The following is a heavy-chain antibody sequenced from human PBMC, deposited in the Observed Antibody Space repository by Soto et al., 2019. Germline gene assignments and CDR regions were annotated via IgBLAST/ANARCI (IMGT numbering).Heavy chain of an antibody. Sequence: GGSLRLSCAASGFTFSNYWMSWVRQAPGKGLEWVANIKQDRSEKDYVDSVKGRFTISRDNSNNMLYLEMNSLRPDDTAVYYCARDRQKALVVVAATGGFDYWGQGTPVTVSS. CDR2: IKQDRSEK. CDR1: GFTFSNYW. D-gene: IGHD2-15*01. V-gene: IGHV3-7*01. CDR3: ARDRQKALVVVAATGGFDY. J-gene: IGHJ4*02.